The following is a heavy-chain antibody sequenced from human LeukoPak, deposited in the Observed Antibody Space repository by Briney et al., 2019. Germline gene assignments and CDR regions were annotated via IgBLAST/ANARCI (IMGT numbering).Heavy chain of an antibody. CDR2: ISSSGSTI. CDR3: ARGYCSSTSCYQYGMDV. J-gene: IGHJ6*02. Sequence: GGSLRLSCAASGFTFSDYYMSWIRQAPGKGLEWVSYISSSGSTIYYADSVKGRFTISRDNAKNSLYLQMNSLRAEDTALYHCARGYCSSTSCYQYGMDVWGQGTTVTVSS. D-gene: IGHD2-2*01. CDR1: GFTFSDYY. V-gene: IGHV3-11*01.